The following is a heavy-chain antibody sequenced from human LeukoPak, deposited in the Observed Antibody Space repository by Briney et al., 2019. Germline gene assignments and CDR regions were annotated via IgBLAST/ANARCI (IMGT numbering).Heavy chain of an antibody. CDR3: ARVRPIQLWPNEGYNWFDP. D-gene: IGHD5-18*01. Sequence: GASVKVSCKASGYTFTNYDISWVRQATGQGLEWMGWVNPNSGNTGYVEKFQGRVTMTKNTSISTAYMELNSLRSEDTAVYYCARVRPIQLWPNEGYNWFDPWGQGTLVTVSS. J-gene: IGHJ5*02. CDR1: GYTFTNYD. CDR2: VNPNSGNT. V-gene: IGHV1-8*01.